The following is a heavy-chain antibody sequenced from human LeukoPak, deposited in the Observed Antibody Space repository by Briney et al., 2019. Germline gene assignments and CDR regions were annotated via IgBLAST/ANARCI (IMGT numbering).Heavy chain of an antibody. D-gene: IGHD3-10*01. V-gene: IGHV4-31*03. Sequence: SQTLSLICTVSADSFSSGGHYWAWIRQFPGKRLESIGFIHHSGRSRHNPSLKDRVAISVDTSRKQFALKLSSVTAADTAMYYCARGGNRFGGFYFDYWGQGIQVIVSS. CDR1: ADSFSSGGHY. CDR3: ARGGNRFGGFYFDY. CDR2: IHHSGRS. J-gene: IGHJ4*02.